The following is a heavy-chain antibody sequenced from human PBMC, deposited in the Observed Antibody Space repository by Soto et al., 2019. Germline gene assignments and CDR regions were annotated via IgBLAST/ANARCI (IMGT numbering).Heavy chain of an antibody. J-gene: IGHJ4*02. V-gene: IGHV3-9*01. CDR1: GFTFDDYA. CDR2: ISWNSGSI. D-gene: IGHD6-13*01. Sequence: GGSLRLSCAASGFTFDDYAMHWVRQAPGKGLEWVSGISWNSGSIGYADSVKGRFTISRDNAKNSLYLQMNSLRAEDTALYYCAKESYSSAAGTTFDYWGQGTLVTVSS. CDR3: AKESYSSAAGTTFDY.